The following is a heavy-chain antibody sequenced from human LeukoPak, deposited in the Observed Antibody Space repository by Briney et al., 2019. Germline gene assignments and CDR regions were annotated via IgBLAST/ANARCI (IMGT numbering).Heavy chain of an antibody. V-gene: IGHV3-74*01. J-gene: IGHJ4*02. CDR2: INSDGSST. CDR3: ARRGTAGTGDY. Sequence: GGSLRLSCAASGFTFSGYWMHWVRQAPGKGLVWVSRINSDGSSTSYADSVKGRFTISRDNAKNTLYLQMNSLRAEDTAVYYCARRGTAGTGDYWGQGTLVTVSS. D-gene: IGHD6-13*01. CDR1: GFTFSGYW.